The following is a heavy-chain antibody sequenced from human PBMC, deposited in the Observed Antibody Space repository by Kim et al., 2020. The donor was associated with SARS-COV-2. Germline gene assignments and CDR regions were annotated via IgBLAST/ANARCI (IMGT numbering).Heavy chain of an antibody. J-gene: IGHJ4*02. Sequence: SETLSLTCAVYGGSFSGYYWSWIRQPPGKGLEWIEEINHSGSTNYNPSLKSRVTISVDTSKNQFSLKLSSVTAADTAVYYCARITSGWTPFDYWGQGTLV. V-gene: IGHV4-34*01. CDR3: ARITSGWTPFDY. D-gene: IGHD1-20*01. CDR2: INHSGST. CDR1: GGSFSGYY.